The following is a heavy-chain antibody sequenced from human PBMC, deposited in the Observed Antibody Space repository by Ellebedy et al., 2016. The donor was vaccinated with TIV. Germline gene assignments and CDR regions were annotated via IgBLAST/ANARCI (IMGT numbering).Heavy chain of an antibody. CDR3: SRAGYSYPGVNFED. CDR2: VSPDGRGT. Sequence: PGGSLRLSCAASGFTFTTYWMSWVRQAPGKGRECVATVSPDGRGTFYLDSVKGRFTISRDNARGSLFLQMNSLRAEDTAVYYCSRAGYSYPGVNFEDWGQGTLVTVSS. V-gene: IGHV3-7*01. D-gene: IGHD5-18*01. J-gene: IGHJ4*02. CDR1: GFTFTTYW.